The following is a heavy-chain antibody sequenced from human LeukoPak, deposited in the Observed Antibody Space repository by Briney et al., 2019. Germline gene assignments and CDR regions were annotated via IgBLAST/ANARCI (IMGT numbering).Heavy chain of an antibody. Sequence: SETLSLTCTVSGGSISYYYWSWIRQSPGKGLEWIGYIYYSGTTNYDPSLKSRVTISVGTSKNQFSLQLRSVTAADTAVYYCAREDPQTTVPEGMDVWGQGTTVTVSS. D-gene: IGHD4-17*01. CDR1: GGSISYYY. J-gene: IGHJ6*02. CDR3: AREDPQTTVPEGMDV. CDR2: IYYSGTT. V-gene: IGHV4-59*01.